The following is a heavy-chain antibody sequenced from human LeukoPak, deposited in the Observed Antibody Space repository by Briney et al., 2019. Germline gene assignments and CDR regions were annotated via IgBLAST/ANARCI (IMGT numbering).Heavy chain of an antibody. Sequence: PGGSLRLSCAASGFTFSSYAMAWVRQAPGKGLEWVSAISGSGDNTYYADSVKGRFTTSRDNAKNSLYLQMNSLRAEDTAVYYCARRLGVTVAAFDYWGQGTLVTVSS. CDR3: ARRLGVTVAAFDY. CDR1: GFTFSSYA. V-gene: IGHV3-23*01. CDR2: ISGSGDNT. J-gene: IGHJ4*02. D-gene: IGHD6-6*01.